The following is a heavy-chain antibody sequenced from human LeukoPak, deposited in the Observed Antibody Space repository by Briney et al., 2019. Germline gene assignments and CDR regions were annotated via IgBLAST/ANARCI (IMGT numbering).Heavy chain of an antibody. CDR3: ARRRYYDSTGYLD. V-gene: IGHV4-39*02. CDR2: IYYSGST. J-gene: IGHJ1*01. Sequence: SETLSLTCTLSSGSISSSSYYWGWIRQPPGKGLEWIADIYYSGSTYYNPSLKSRVSISIDTSNNHFSLRLSSVTAADTALYYCARRRYYDSTGYLDRGQGTLVTVSS. CDR1: SGSISSSSYY. D-gene: IGHD3-22*01.